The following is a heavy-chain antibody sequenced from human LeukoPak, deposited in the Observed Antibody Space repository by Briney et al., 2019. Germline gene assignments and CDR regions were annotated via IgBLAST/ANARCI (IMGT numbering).Heavy chain of an antibody. D-gene: IGHD3-22*01. CDR1: GFTFDDYA. V-gene: IGHV3-43*02. J-gene: IGHJ4*02. CDR2: ISGDGGST. CDR3: ARAPMYYYDSSGYYPY. Sequence: GGSLRLSCAASGFTFDDYAMHWVRQAPGKGLEWVSLISGDGGSTYYADSVKGRFTISRDNSKNSLYLQMNSLRAEDTAVYYCARAPMYYYDSSGYYPYWGQGTLVTVSS.